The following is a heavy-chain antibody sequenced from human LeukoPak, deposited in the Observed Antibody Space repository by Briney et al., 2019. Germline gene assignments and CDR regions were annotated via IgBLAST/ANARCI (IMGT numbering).Heavy chain of an antibody. J-gene: IGHJ4*02. CDR2: IYYSGST. Sequence: SETLSLTCTVSGGSISSSSYYWGWIRQPPGKGLEWIGSIYYSGSTYYNPSLKSRVTISVDTSKNQFSLKLSSVTAADTAVYYCARGSNYFDYWGQGTLVTVSS. CDR1: GGSISSSSYY. CDR3: ARGSNYFDY. V-gene: IGHV4-39*07.